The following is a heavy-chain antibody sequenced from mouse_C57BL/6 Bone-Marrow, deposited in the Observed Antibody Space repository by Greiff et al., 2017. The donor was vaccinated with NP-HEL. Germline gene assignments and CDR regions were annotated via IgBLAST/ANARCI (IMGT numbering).Heavy chain of an antibody. CDR3: TTPITTVVANAMDY. D-gene: IGHD1-1*01. V-gene: IGHV14-1*01. J-gene: IGHJ4*01. CDR1: GFNIKDYY. Sequence: EVQLQQSGAELVRPGASVKLSCTASGFNIKDYYMHWVKQRPEQGLEWIGRIDPEDGDTEYAPKFQGKATMTADTSSNTAYLQLSSLTSEDTAVYYCTTPITTVVANAMDYWGQGTSVTVSS. CDR2: IDPEDGDT.